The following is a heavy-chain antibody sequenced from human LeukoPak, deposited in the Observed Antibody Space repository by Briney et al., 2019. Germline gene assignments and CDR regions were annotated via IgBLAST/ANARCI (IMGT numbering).Heavy chain of an antibody. CDR3: ARASGLPFTMTLDY. Sequence: ASVTVSCKPSVYTFTSYYMHWVRQAPGQGLEWMGIINPSGGSTSYEQKFQGRVTMTRDTSTSTVYMELSSLRSEDTAVYYCARASGLPFTMTLDYWGQGTLVTVSS. CDR1: VYTFTSYY. CDR2: INPSGGST. J-gene: IGHJ4*02. V-gene: IGHV1-46*01. D-gene: IGHD3-22*01.